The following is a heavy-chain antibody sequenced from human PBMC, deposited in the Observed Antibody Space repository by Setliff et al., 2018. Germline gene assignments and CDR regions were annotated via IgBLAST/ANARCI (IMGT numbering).Heavy chain of an antibody. CDR2: ISSSSTTI. CDR3: ARSSAPIKRDYMDV. J-gene: IGHJ6*03. Sequence: GGSLRLSCAASGFTFSSYGMNWVRQAPGKGLEWLSYISSSSTTIYYADSVKGRFTVSRDNAKNSLYLQMNSLRAGDAAVYYCARSSAPIKRDYMDVWGKGTTVTVSS. D-gene: IGHD2-2*02. V-gene: IGHV3-48*01. CDR1: GFTFSSYG.